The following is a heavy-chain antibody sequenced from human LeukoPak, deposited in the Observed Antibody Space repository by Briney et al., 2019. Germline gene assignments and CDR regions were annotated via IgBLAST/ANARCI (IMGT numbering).Heavy chain of an antibody. CDR2: LSATGDVT. D-gene: IGHD3-22*01. V-gene: IGHV3-23*01. J-gene: IGHJ4*02. CDR3: AKDQRRDYYDSSGFDF. Sequence: PGGSLRLSCAASGFTFSNYAMSWVRQAPGKGLECVSALSATGDVTDYADSVKGRFTISRDNSKNTLYLQMNSLRAEDTAVYYCAKDQRRDYYDSSGFDFWGQGTLVTVSS. CDR1: GFTFSNYA.